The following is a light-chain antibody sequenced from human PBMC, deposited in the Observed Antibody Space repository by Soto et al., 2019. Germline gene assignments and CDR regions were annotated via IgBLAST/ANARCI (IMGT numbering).Light chain of an antibody. V-gene: IGLV2-8*01. CDR1: SSDVGGYNY. CDR3: SSYAGNNKYV. Sequence: QSALTQPPSASGSPGQSVTISCTGTSSDVGGYNYVSWHQQHPGKAPKLIIYDVTKRPSGVPDRFSGSKSGYTASLTVSGLQAEDEADYYCSSYAGNNKYVFGTGTKV. J-gene: IGLJ1*01. CDR2: DVT.